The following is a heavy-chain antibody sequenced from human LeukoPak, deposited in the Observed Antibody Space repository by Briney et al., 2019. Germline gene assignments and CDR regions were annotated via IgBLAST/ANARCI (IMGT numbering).Heavy chain of an antibody. J-gene: IGHJ4*02. CDR2: INPNRGGT. Sequence: ASVKVSCKASGYTFTGYYMHWVRQAPGQGLEWMGWINPNRGGTNYAQKFQGRVTMTRDTSISTAYMALRSLRSDDTAAYYCARALYRSSIWAYWGQGTLVTVSS. V-gene: IGHV1-2*02. CDR1: GYTFTGYY. CDR3: ARALYRSSIWAY. D-gene: IGHD3-16*01.